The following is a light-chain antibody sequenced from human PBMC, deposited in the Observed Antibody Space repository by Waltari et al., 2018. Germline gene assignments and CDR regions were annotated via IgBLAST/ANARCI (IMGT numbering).Light chain of an antibody. V-gene: IGLV1-40*01. J-gene: IGLJ2*01. CDR1: SSNIGAGYD. CDR2: GNS. CDR3: QSYDSSLSGHVV. Sequence: QSVLTQPPSVSGAPGQRVTISCTGSSSNIGAGYDVHWSQQLPGTAPILLIYGNSNRPSGVPDRFSGSKSGTSASLAITGLQAEDEADYYCQSYDSSLSGHVVFGGGTKLTVL.